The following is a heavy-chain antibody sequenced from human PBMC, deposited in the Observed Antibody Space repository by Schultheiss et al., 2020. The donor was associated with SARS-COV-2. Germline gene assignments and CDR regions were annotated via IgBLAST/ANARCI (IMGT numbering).Heavy chain of an antibody. J-gene: IGHJ6*02. CDR2: IWHDGSKE. CDR3: AKHYDILTGYYYYGMDV. V-gene: IGHV3-33*08. CDR1: GFTLSDYY. Sequence: GGSLRLSCAASGFTLSDYYMDWVRQAPGKGLEWLSVIWHDGSKESYADSVKGRFTISRDNSKNTVYLEMNNLTAEDTAVYYCAKHYDILTGYYYYGMDVWGQGTTVTVSS. D-gene: IGHD3-9*01.